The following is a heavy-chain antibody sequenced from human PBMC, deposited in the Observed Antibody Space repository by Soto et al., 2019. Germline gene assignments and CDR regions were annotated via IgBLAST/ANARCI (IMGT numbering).Heavy chain of an antibody. CDR3: ARGGRIAVAGARGDWFDP. CDR2: ISSSGSDI. CDR1: GFTFSSYE. J-gene: IGHJ5*02. D-gene: IGHD6-19*01. Sequence: EVQLVESGGGLVQPGGSLRLSCAASGFTFSSYEMNWVRQAPGKGLEWVSYISSSGSDIYYADSVKGRFTTSRDYAKKSLHLQMNSLRVEDTAVYYCARGGRIAVAGARGDWFDPWGQGTLVTVSA. V-gene: IGHV3-48*03.